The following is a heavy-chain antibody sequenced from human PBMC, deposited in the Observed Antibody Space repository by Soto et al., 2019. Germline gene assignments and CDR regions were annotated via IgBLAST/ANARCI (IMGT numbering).Heavy chain of an antibody. CDR2: ISRSGDIT. J-gene: IGHJ6*02. CDR3: VKDWSGEKCPCMDV. CDR1: GFNFKDHA. V-gene: IGHV3-23*01. D-gene: IGHD3-3*01. Sequence: EVQLLESGGGLVQPGGSLRLSFEGSGFNFKDHAMTWVRQAPGKGPEWGSSISRSGDITYYVDSVKGRFIISRDNSKNTLYLQMNGLSAEDAAIYYCVKDWSGEKCPCMDVWGQGTTVTVS.